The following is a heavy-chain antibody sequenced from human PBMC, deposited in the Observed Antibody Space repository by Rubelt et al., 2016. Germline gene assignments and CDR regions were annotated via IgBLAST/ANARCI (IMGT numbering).Heavy chain of an antibody. CDR2: IIPIFGTA. D-gene: IGHD3-16*01. CDR1: GGTFSSYA. Sequence: KPGSSVKVSCKASGGTFSSYAISWVRQAPGQGLEWMGGIIPIFGTANYAQKFQGRVTITADESTSTAYMELSSLRSEDTAVYYCARAPDSRGSGTYGMDVWGQGTTVTVSS. V-gene: IGHV1-69*01. J-gene: IGHJ6*02. CDR3: ARAPDSRGSGTYGMDV.